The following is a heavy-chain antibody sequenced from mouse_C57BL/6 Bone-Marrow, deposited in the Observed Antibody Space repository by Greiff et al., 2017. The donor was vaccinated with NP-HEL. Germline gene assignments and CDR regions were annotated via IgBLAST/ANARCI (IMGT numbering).Heavy chain of an antibody. J-gene: IGHJ3*01. CDR1: GFNFKNSY. CDR2: IDPANGIS. Sequence: SVAELVRPGASVKLSCTASGFNFKNSYMHWVKQRPEQGLEWIGRIDPANGISKYAPKFQGKATITADTSSNTAYLQLSSLTSEDTAIYYCASGLWCAYWGQGTLVTVSA. CDR3: ASGLWCAY. V-gene: IGHV14-3*01.